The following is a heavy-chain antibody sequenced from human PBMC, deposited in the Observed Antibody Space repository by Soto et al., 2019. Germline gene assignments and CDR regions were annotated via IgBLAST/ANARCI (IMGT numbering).Heavy chain of an antibody. D-gene: IGHD4-17*01. CDR3: ARDGSTVTTNYHYAMDV. Sequence: GGSLRLSCAASGFTFSTYHMNWVRQAPGKGLEWVSYIHSDGSRIYYADSVKGRFTISRDNAKNSLYLQMNSLRAEDTAVYYCARDGSTVTTNYHYAMDVWGQGTTVTVSS. J-gene: IGHJ6*02. CDR1: GFTFSTYH. V-gene: IGHV3-48*03. CDR2: IHSDGSRI.